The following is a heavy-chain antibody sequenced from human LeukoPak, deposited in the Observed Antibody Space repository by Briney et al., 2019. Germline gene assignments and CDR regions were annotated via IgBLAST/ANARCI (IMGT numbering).Heavy chain of an antibody. CDR3: ARMGGYSGYATH. CDR1: GGSLSCYY. Sequence: PSETLSLTCTVSGGSLSCYYWSWIRQPPGKGLEWIGYIYSTGSANYNPSLKSRVTLSVDTAKNQFSLKLNSVTAADTAVYYCARMGGYSGYATHWGQGTLVTVSS. D-gene: IGHD5-12*01. CDR2: IYSTGSA. J-gene: IGHJ4*02. V-gene: IGHV4-59*08.